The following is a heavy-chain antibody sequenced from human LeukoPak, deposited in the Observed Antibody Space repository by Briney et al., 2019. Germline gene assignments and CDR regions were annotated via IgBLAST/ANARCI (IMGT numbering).Heavy chain of an antibody. V-gene: IGHV4-34*01. J-gene: IGHJ4*02. CDR2: INQSGSS. CDR1: GGSFSAYY. Sequence: SGTLSLTCAVYGGSFSAYYWSWIRQPPGQGLEWIGEINQSGSSNYNPSLKSRVTIAVVTSKKQFSLNLSSVTAAHTAVYYYARGPYYDFWSGYVIPTDYWGQGTLVTVSS. CDR3: ARGPYYDFWSGYVIPTDY. D-gene: IGHD3-3*01.